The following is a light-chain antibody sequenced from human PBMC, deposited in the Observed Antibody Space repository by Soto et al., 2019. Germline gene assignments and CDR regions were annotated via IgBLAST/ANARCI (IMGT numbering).Light chain of an antibody. CDR3: HQYGISPPVT. Sequence: EIVLTQSPGTLSLSPGERATLSCRASQSVSSSYLAWYQQKPGQAPRLLFYGASSRATGIPDRFSGSGSGADFSLTISRLEPEDFAVYYCHQYGISPPVTFGQGTRLEIK. CDR1: QSVSSSY. CDR2: GAS. V-gene: IGKV3-20*01. J-gene: IGKJ5*01.